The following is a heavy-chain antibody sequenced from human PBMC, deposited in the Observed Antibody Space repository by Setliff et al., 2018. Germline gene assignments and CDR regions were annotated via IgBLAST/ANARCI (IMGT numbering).Heavy chain of an antibody. CDR2: MDTSGDT. Sequence: SETLSLTCSVSGGSISGDYWSWIRQPPGKGLEWIGYMDTSGDTNYSPSPKSRVTISRDTSKNQPSLELTSVTAADAAVYYCARSPSSGRYWNSRPSYSDYWGQGTLVTVSS. CDR1: GGSISGDY. CDR3: ARSPSSGRYWNSRPSYSDY. D-gene: IGHD3-10*01. V-gene: IGHV4-4*08. J-gene: IGHJ4*02.